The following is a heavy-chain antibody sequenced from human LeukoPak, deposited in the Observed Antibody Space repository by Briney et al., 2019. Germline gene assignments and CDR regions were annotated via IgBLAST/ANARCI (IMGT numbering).Heavy chain of an antibody. CDR1: GFTFSSYA. V-gene: IGHV3-64D*06. J-gene: IGHJ6*02. CDR3: VRAYGDYDYYYYGMDV. Sequence: GGSLRLSCSATGFTFSSYAMHWVRQAPGKGLEYVSAISSNGGSTYYADSVKGRFTISRDNSKNTLYLQMSSLRAEDTAVYYCVRAYGDYDYYYYGMDVWGQGTTVTVSS. CDR2: ISSNGGST. D-gene: IGHD4-17*01.